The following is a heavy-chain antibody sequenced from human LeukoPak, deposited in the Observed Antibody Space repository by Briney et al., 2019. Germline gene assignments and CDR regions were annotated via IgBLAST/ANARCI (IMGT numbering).Heavy chain of an antibody. Sequence: GGSLRLSCAASGFTFSSYGMHWVRQAPGKGLEWVSAISGSGGSTYYADSVKGRFTISRENSKNTLYLQMNSLRAEDTAVYYCAKDIGVTTDFSYFDYWGQGTLVTVSS. CDR3: AKDIGVTTDFSYFDY. CDR2: ISGSGGST. CDR1: GFTFSSYG. D-gene: IGHD4-17*01. V-gene: IGHV3-23*01. J-gene: IGHJ4*02.